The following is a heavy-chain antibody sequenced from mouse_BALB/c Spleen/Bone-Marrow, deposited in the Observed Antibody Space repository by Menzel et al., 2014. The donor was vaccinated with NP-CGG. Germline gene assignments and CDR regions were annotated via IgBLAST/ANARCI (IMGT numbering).Heavy chain of an antibody. D-gene: IGHD2-1*01. Sequence: VKLVESGPGLVAPSQSLSITCTVSGFSLTGYGVNWVRQPPGKGLEWLGMIWGDGSTDYNSVLKSRLSISKDNSKSQVFLKMNSLQTDDTARYYCVYGNYEGWFAYWGQGTLVTVSA. CDR2: IWGDGST. J-gene: IGHJ3*01. CDR1: GFSLTGYG. V-gene: IGHV2-6-7*01. CDR3: VYGNYEGWFAY.